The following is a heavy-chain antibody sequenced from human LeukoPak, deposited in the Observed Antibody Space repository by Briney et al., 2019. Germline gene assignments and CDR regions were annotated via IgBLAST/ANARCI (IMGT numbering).Heavy chain of an antibody. CDR2: ISSSGSTI. CDR3: ARDLGGYSGYVKYYFDY. J-gene: IGHJ4*02. D-gene: IGHD5-12*01. Sequence: GGSLRLSCAASGVTVSSNFMSWVRQAPGKGLECVSYISSSGSTIYYADSVKGRFTISRDNAKNSLYLQMTSLRAEDTAVYYCARDLGGYSGYVKYYFDYWGQGTLVTVSS. CDR1: GVTVSSNF. V-gene: IGHV3-11*01.